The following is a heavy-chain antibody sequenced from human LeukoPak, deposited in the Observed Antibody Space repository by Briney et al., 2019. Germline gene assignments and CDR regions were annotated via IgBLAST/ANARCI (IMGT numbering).Heavy chain of an antibody. D-gene: IGHD3-10*01. CDR3: YVDV. J-gene: IGHJ6*04. V-gene: IGHV5-51*01. CDR2: IYPGDSDT. CDR1: GYTFANFW. Sequence: GESLKISCQGSGYTFANFWIAWVRQMPGKGLEWMGIIYPGDSDTRYSPSFQGQVTISADKSIGTAYLQWSSLQASDTATYYYYVDVWGKGTTVTVSS.